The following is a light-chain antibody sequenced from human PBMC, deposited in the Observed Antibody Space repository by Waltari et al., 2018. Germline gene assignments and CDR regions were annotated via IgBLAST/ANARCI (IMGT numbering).Light chain of an antibody. CDR3: AAWDDSFNGML. V-gene: IGLV1-44*01. CDR1: NSNIGNNP. CDR2: SND. Sequence: QSVLTQPPSASGTPGQRVTIPCSGSNSNIGNNPVHWYQHPPGTAPRLLVYSNDQPPSGIPARFSGSKSGTSASLAISGLQSDDESDYFCAAWDDSFNGMLFGGGTHLTVL. J-gene: IGLJ3*02.